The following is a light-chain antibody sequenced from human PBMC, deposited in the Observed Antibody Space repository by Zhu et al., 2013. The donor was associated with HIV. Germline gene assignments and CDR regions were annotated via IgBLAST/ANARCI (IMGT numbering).Light chain of an antibody. J-gene: IGKJ2*01. CDR2: GAS. CDR1: QAVSNNF. V-gene: IGKV3-20*01. CDR3: QQYSSSPV. Sequence: EIVLTQSPVTLSLSPGTRATFYCRATQAVSNNFLAWYQQRPGQAPRLLIYGASNRATGIPDRFSGSGSGTDFTLTISRVDVEDYGLYFCQQYSSSPVFGQGTNLEIK.